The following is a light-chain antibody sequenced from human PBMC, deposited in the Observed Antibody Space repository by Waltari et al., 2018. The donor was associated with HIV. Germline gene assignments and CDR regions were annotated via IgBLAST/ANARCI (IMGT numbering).Light chain of an antibody. Sequence: QLVLTQSPSASASLGASVRLTCTLSSWHSYYAIAWHQQQPGKGPRYLMKLNNDGSHTKGDGIPDRFSGSSSGAERYLTISSLQSEDEADYYCQTWGTGIHVVFGGGTKLSVL. CDR2: LNNDGSH. J-gene: IGLJ2*01. V-gene: IGLV4-69*01. CDR1: SWHSYYA. CDR3: QTWGTGIHVV.